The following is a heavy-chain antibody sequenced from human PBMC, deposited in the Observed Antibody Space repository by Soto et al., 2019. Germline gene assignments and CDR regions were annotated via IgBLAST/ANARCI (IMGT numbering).Heavy chain of an antibody. D-gene: IGHD2-2*01. V-gene: IGHV3-21*01. J-gene: IGHJ5*02. CDR3: ARDGAAIVVVPAAMNWFDP. CDR1: GFTFSSYS. Sequence: GGSLRLSCAASGFTFSSYSMNWVRQAPGKGLEWVSSISSSSSYIYYADSVKGRFTISRDNAKNSLYLQMNSLRAEDTAVYYCARDGAAIVVVPAAMNWFDPWDQGTLVTVSS. CDR2: ISSSSSYI.